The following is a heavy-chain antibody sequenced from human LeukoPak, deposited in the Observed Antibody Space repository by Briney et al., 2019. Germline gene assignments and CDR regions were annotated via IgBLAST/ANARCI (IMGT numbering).Heavy chain of an antibody. CDR2: IYWDDDK. Sequence: SGPTLVKPTQTLTLTCTFSGFSLSTTGAGVAWIRQPPGKALEWLALIYWDDDKRYSPSLKSRLTIAKDTSKNQVVLTMTNMDPVDTATYYCAHRMILWNYAPSFDYWGQGTLVTVSS. CDR1: GFSLSTTGAG. D-gene: IGHD1-7*01. J-gene: IGHJ4*02. V-gene: IGHV2-5*02. CDR3: AHRMILWNYAPSFDY.